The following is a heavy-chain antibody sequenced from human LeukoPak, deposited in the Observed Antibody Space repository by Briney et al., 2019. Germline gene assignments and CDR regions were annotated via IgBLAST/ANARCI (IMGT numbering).Heavy chain of an antibody. D-gene: IGHD2-15*01. J-gene: IGHJ4*02. CDR2: IIPIFGTA. Sequence: ASVKVSCKASGGTFSSYAISWVRQAPGQGLEWMGGIIPIFGTANYAQKFQGRVTITADESTSTAYMELSSLRSEDTAVYYCARYCSGGSCYFDHWGQGTLVTVSS. CDR3: ARYCSGGSCYFDH. V-gene: IGHV1-69*13. CDR1: GGTFSSYA.